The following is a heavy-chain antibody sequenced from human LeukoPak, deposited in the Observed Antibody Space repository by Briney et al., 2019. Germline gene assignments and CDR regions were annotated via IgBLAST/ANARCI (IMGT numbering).Heavy chain of an antibody. J-gene: IGHJ3*01. Sequence: PGGSLRLSCAVSGLTFSNYAMMWLRQAPGQGLEWVSAINSGHWALYADSVKGRFTISRDDSKNTLYLQMSSLRAEDTAVYYCAKDPNGDYIGAFDFLGRGTMVTVSS. CDR2: INSGHWA. V-gene: IGHV3-23*01. D-gene: IGHD4-17*01. CDR1: GLTFSNYA. CDR3: AKDPNGDYIGAFDF.